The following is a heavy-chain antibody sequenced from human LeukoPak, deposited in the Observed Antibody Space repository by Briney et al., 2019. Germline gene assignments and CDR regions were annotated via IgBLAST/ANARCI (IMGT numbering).Heavy chain of an antibody. V-gene: IGHV4-59*11. CDR2: IYYSGSN. CDR3: ARAPSEWLRFIWFDP. CDR1: GGTISSHY. J-gene: IGHJ5*02. D-gene: IGHD5-12*01. Sequence: PSETLSLTCTVSGGTISSHYWCWIRQPPGKGLEWIGYIYYSGSNNCNPSLKSRITISVDTSKNQFSLKLSSVTAADTAVYYCARAPSEWLRFIWFDPWGQGTLVTVSS.